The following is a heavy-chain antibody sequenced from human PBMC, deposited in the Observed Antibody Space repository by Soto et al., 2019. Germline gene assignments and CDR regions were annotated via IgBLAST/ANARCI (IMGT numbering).Heavy chain of an antibody. V-gene: IGHV4-34*01. CDR3: TREGPWGAYSSSWSNYYYGMDV. CDR2: INHSGST. J-gene: IGHJ6*02. Sequence: SDTLSLTCAVYGGSFSGYYWSWIRQPPGKGLEWIGEINHSGSTNYNPSLKSRVTISVDTSKNQFSLKLSSVTAADTAVYYCTREGPWGAYSSSWSNYYYGMDVWGQGTTVNVSS. CDR1: GGSFSGYY. D-gene: IGHD6-13*01.